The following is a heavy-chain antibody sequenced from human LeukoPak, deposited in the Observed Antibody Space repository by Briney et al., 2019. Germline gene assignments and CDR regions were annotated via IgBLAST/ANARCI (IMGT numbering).Heavy chain of an antibody. CDR2: ISGSGGST. J-gene: IGHJ3*02. CDR3: AKGLPVPNAFDI. CDR1: GFTLSSYA. D-gene: IGHD2-15*01. Sequence: PGRSLRLSCAASGFTLSSYAMSWVRQAPGKGLEWVSAISGSGGSTYHADSVKGPLTLSRDTSKNTLYLQMNSLRAEEPAVYFSAKGLPVPNAFDIWGQGTSVSVSS. V-gene: IGHV3-23*01.